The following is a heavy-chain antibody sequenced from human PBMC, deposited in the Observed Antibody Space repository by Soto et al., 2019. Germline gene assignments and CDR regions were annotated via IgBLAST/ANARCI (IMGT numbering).Heavy chain of an antibody. CDR2: IYPHDSDT. V-gene: IGHV5-51*01. CDR3: ARPTDYHYGMQV. J-gene: IGHJ6*02. Sequence: GESLKISCNGSGYNFHTYWISWVRQMPGKGLEWMGFIYPHDSDTRYSPSFRGQVTISADKSINTAYLQWTSLKASDTAIYFCARPTDYHYGMQVWGQGTTVTVSS. D-gene: IGHD4-17*01. CDR1: GYNFHTYW.